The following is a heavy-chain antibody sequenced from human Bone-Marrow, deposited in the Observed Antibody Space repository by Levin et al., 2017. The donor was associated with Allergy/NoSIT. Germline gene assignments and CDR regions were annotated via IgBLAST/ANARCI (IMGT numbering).Heavy chain of an antibody. CDR3: ARDAMGVAYYYGMDV. CDR1: GFTFSSYG. D-gene: IGHD3-16*01. CDR2: IWYDGSNK. V-gene: IGHV3-33*01. J-gene: IGHJ6*02. Sequence: GESLKISCAASGFTFSSYGMHWVRPAPGKGLEWVAVIWYDGSNKYYADSVKGRFTISRDNSKNTLYLQMNSLRAEDTAVYYCARDAMGVAYYYGMDVWGQGTTVTVSS.